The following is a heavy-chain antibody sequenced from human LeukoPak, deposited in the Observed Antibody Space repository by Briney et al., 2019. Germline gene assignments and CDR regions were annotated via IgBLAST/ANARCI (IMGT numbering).Heavy chain of an antibody. Sequence: HPGRSLRLSCAASGFTFSSYGMHWVRQAPGKGLEWVAVISYDGSNKYYADSVKGRFTISRDNSKNTLYLQMNSLRAEDTAVYYCARDEGELGISDFDYWGQGTLVIVSS. CDR2: ISYDGSNK. CDR1: GFTFSSYG. V-gene: IGHV3-30*03. D-gene: IGHD7-27*01. J-gene: IGHJ4*02. CDR3: ARDEGELGISDFDY.